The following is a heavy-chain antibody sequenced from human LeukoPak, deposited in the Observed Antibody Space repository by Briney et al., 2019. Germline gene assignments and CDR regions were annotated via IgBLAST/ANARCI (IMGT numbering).Heavy chain of an antibody. J-gene: IGHJ4*02. CDR3: AKGYYYGSGSYYPFDY. V-gene: IGHV3-53*01. Sequence: GGSLRLSCAASGFTVSSNYMSWVRRAPGKGLEWVSVISRGGTTYYADSVKGRFTNSRDSSKNTLYLQMNSLRAEDTAVYYCAKGYYYGSGSYYPFDYWGQGTLVTVSS. CDR1: GFTVSSNY. D-gene: IGHD3-10*01. CDR2: ISRGGTT.